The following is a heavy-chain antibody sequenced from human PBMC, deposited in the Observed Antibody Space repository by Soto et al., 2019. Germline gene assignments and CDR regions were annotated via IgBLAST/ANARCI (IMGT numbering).Heavy chain of an antibody. V-gene: IGHV4-38-2*01. Sequence: SETLSLTCAVSGYSISSGYYWGWIRQPPGKGLEWIGSIYHSGSTYYNPSLKSRVTISVDTSKNQFSLRLSSVTAADTAVYYCARASRGPYSSGYLDSWGQGTLVTVSS. CDR3: ARASRGPYSSGYLDS. CDR1: GYSISSGYY. D-gene: IGHD6-19*01. J-gene: IGHJ4*02. CDR2: IYHSGST.